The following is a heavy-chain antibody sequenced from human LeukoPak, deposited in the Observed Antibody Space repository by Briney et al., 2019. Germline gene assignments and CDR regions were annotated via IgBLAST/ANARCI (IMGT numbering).Heavy chain of an antibody. CDR2: IIPIFGTA. CDR1: GYTFTSYG. D-gene: IGHD6-6*01. CDR3: ATDPGLVAARPRGWFDP. Sequence: GASVKVSCKASGYTFTSYGISWVRQAPGQGLEWMGWIIPIFGTANYAQKFQGRVTITTDETTSTAYMELSSLRSEDTAVYYCATDPGLVAARPRGWFDPWGQGTLVTVSS. V-gene: IGHV1-69*05. J-gene: IGHJ5*02.